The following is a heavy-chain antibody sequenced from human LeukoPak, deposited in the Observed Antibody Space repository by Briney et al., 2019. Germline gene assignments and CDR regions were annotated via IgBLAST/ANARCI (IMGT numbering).Heavy chain of an antibody. CDR2: IYSGGST. CDR1: GFTVSSNY. CDR3: ARDWGRDWYRDAFDI. D-gene: IGHD3-9*01. Sequence: GGSLRLSCAASGFTVSSNYMSWVRQAPGKGLEWLSVIYSGGSTYYADSVKGRFTISRDNSKNTLYLQMNSLRAEDTAVYYCARDWGRDWYRDAFDIWGQGTMVTVSS. V-gene: IGHV3-53*01. J-gene: IGHJ3*02.